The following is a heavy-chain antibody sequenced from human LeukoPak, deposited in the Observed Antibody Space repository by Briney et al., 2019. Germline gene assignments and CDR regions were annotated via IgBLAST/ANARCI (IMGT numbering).Heavy chain of an antibody. Sequence: SETLSLTCTVSGGSISGYYWTWIRQPPGQGLEWIAYIHSNGYTNYNPSLRSRVTISVDPSKNQFSLTVTPVTAADTAIYYCAQRQGPMSGTYDYFDPWGQGTTVTVSS. CDR2: IHSNGYT. V-gene: IGHV4-4*09. D-gene: IGHD1-26*01. CDR3: AQRQGPMSGTYDYFDP. CDR1: GGSISGYY. J-gene: IGHJ6*03.